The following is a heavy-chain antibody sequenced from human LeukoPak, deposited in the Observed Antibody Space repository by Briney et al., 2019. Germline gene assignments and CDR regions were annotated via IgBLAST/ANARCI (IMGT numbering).Heavy chain of an antibody. CDR1: GYTFNDYY. J-gene: IGHJ4*02. V-gene: IGHV1-2*02. D-gene: IGHD2-2*01. CDR3: ARSGTSHHPGDY. Sequence: ASVKVSCKASGYTFNDYYIHWVRQAPGQGLEWMGWLNPHTGATDYTQTFQGRVTMTGDTSMSTAYMELNRLTSDDTGVYFCARSGTSHHPGDYWGQGTLVTVSS. CDR2: LNPHTGAT.